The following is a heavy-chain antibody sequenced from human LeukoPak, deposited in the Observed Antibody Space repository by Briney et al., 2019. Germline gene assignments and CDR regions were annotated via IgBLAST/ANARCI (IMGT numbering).Heavy chain of an antibody. Sequence: GGSLRLSCAASGFTFSTYWMHWVRQAPGKGLMWVSRITSDGRSTSYADSVKGRFTISRDNAKNTLYLQMNSLRDEDTAVYYCARMIARDWFDPWGQGTLVTVSS. D-gene: IGHD3-22*01. CDR1: GFTFSTYW. CDR3: ARMIARDWFDP. J-gene: IGHJ5*02. V-gene: IGHV3-74*01. CDR2: ITSDGRST.